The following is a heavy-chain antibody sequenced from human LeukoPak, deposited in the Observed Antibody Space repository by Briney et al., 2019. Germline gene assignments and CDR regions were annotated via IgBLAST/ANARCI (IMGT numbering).Heavy chain of an antibody. CDR3: ARGPYYYDSSGYLPY. D-gene: IGHD3-22*01. CDR1: GYSFTDYA. CDR2: MNPNSGNT. V-gene: IGHV1-8*02. Sequence: ASVKVSCKASGYSFTDYAMHWVRQAPGQGLEWMGWMNPNSGNTGYAQKFQGRVTMTRNTSISTAYMELSSLRSEDTAVYYCARGPYYYDSSGYLPYWGQGTLVTVSS. J-gene: IGHJ4*02.